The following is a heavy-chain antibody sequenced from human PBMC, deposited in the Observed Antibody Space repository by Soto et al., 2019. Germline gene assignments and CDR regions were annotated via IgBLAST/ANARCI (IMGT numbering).Heavy chain of an antibody. V-gene: IGHV1-18*04. CDR3: ARDPSPYYDFWSGYSNPQFDY. CDR1: GYTFTSYG. CDR2: ISAYNGNT. Sequence: GASVKVYCKASGYTFTSYGISWVRQAPGQGLEWMGWISAYNGNTNYAQKLQGRVTMTTDTSTSTAYMELRSLRSDDTAVYYCARDPSPYYDFWSGYSNPQFDYWGQGTLVTVSS. D-gene: IGHD3-3*01. J-gene: IGHJ4*02.